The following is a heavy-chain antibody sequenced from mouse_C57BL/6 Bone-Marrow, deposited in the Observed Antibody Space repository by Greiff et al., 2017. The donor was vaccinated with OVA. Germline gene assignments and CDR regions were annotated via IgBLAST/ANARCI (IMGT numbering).Heavy chain of an antibody. V-gene: IGHV5-6*01. D-gene: IGHD2-2*01. J-gene: IGHJ4*01. CDR2: ISSGGSYT. Sequence: EVHLVESGGDLVKPGGSLKLSCAASGFTFSSYGMSWVRQTPDKRLEWVATISSGGSYTYYPDSVKGRFTISRDNAKNTLYLQMSSLKSEDTAMYYCARPGLRLYYYAMDYWGQGTSVTVSS. CDR1: GFTFSSYG. CDR3: ARPGLRLYYYAMDY.